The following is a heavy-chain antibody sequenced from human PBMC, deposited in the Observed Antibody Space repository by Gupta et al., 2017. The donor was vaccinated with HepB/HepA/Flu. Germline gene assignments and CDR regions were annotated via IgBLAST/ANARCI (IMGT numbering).Heavy chain of an antibody. CDR3: AKDLGYTAMVGGTFDY. D-gene: IGHD5-18*01. Sequence: EVQLLESGGGLVQPGGSLSLSCAASGFPFSSYAMIWVRAAPGQGLEWVAGIRGSGCSKYYADSVKGRFTISRDNTKNTLYLQMNSLRAEDTAVYYCAKDLGYTAMVGGTFDYWGQGTLVTVSS. V-gene: IGHV3-23*01. CDR1: GFPFSSYA. J-gene: IGHJ4*02. CDR2: IRGSGCSK.